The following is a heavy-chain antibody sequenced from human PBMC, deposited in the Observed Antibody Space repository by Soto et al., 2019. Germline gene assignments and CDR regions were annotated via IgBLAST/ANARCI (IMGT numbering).Heavy chain of an antibody. CDR3: ATLVRVRMDV. Sequence: EVQLLESGGDLVQPGGSLRLSCAASGFTFSSFAMSWVRQAPGKGLEWVSGISGSGSTTFYADSVKGRFTISRDNAKNSLYLQMNSLRAEDTAVYYCATLVRVRMDVWGQGTTVTVSS. V-gene: IGHV3-23*01. J-gene: IGHJ6*02. CDR2: ISGSGSTT. D-gene: IGHD3-10*01. CDR1: GFTFSSFA.